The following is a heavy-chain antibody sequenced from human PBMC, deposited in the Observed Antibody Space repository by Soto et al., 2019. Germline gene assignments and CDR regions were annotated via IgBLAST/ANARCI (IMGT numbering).Heavy chain of an antibody. CDR2: IYHSGST. J-gene: IGHJ4*02. D-gene: IGHD5-18*01. Sequence: QVQLQESGPGLVKPSGTLSLTCDVSGGSISSDNWWSWVRQSPGKGLGWIGEIYHSGSTHYHPSLKSRVIISIDKSRTQFSLELTSVTAADTAVYYCAKTRAYGYAYWVGGDAFDYWGQGTLVTVSS. V-gene: IGHV4-4*02. CDR3: AKTRAYGYAYWVGGDAFDY. CDR1: GGSISSDNW.